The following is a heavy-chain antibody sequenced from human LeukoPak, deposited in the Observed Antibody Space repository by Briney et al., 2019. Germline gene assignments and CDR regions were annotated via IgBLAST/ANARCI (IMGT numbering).Heavy chain of an antibody. CDR1: GGTFSSYA. Sequence: SVKVSCKASGGTFSSYAISWVRQAPGQGLEWMGRIIPILGVANYAQKFQGRVTITADKSTSTAYMELSSLRSEDTAVYYCARGPNDFWSGYTINWFDPWGQGTLVTVSS. D-gene: IGHD3-3*01. CDR3: ARGPNDFWSGYTINWFDP. CDR2: IIPILGVA. J-gene: IGHJ5*02. V-gene: IGHV1-69*04.